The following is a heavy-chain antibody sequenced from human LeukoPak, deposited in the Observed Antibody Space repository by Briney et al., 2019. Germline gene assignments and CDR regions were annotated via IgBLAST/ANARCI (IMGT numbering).Heavy chain of an antibody. CDR1: GFTFSSYA. CDR3: ARNPTGSGWYNYYYYYMDV. Sequence: PGGSLRLSCAASGFTFSSYAMSWVRQAPGKGLVWVSAISGSGGSTYYADSVKGRFTISRDNSKNTLYLQMNSLRAEDTAVYYCARNPTGSGWYNYYYYYMDVWGKGTTVTVSS. CDR2: ISGSGGST. V-gene: IGHV3-23*01. J-gene: IGHJ6*03. D-gene: IGHD6-19*01.